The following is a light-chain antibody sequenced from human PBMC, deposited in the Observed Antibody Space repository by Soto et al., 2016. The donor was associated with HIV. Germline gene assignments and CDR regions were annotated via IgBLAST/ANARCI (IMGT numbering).Light chain of an antibody. V-gene: IGKV1-9*01. J-gene: IGKJ4*01. CDR1: QDISSY. CDR3: QQLSTYPLT. Sequence: DIQLTQSPSFLSASIGDRVTITCRASQDISSYLAWYQQKPGKAPKLLIYAASAFQSGVPSRFSGSGSGTEFTLTISSLQPEDFATYSCQQLSTYPLTFGGGTKVEIK. CDR2: AAS.